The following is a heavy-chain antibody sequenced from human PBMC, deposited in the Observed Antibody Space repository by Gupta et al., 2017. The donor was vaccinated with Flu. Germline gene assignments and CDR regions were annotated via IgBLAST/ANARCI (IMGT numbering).Heavy chain of an antibody. CDR1: GGSLRIYY. Sequence: VQLQESGPGLVKTSETLSLTRPVSGGSLRIYYWTWVRQPPGKGLEWIGYIYYGGSTNYNPSLKSRVTISVDTSKNQFSLKLSFVTAADTAVYYCARGGGFGIFINGFDPWGQGTLVTVSS. J-gene: IGHJ5*02. CDR2: IYYGGST. D-gene: IGHD3-3*01. CDR3: ARGGGFGIFINGFDP. V-gene: IGHV4-59*01.